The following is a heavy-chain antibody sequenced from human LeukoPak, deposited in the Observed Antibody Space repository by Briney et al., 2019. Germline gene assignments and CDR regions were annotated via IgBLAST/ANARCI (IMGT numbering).Heavy chain of an antibody. D-gene: IGHD6-13*01. CDR1: GGSFSGYY. Sequence: SETLSLTCAVYGGSFSGYYWSWIRQPPGKGLVWIGEINHSGSTNYNPSLKSRVTISVDTSKNQFSLKLSSVTAADTAVYYCASGIAAAGTWFDPWGQGTLVTVSS. CDR3: ASGIAAAGTWFDP. CDR2: INHSGST. J-gene: IGHJ5*02. V-gene: IGHV4-34*01.